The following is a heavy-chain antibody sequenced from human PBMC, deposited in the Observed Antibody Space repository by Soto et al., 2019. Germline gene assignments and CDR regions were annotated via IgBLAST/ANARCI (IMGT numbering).Heavy chain of an antibody. CDR2: IDPSDSQA. D-gene: IGHD3-22*01. J-gene: IGHJ4*01. V-gene: IGHV5-10-1*01. CDR1: GYSFAGYW. Sequence: GESLKISCKGSGYSFAGYWITWVRQKPGKGLEWMGRIDPSDSQAYYSPSFRGHVTISVTKSITTVFLQWSSLRASDTAMYYCARQIYDSDKVPNFQYYFDSWGHGPPVTVSP. CDR3: ARQIYDSDKVPNFQYYFDS.